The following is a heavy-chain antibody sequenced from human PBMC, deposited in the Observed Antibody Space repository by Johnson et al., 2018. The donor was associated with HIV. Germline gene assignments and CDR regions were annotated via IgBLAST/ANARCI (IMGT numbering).Heavy chain of an antibody. CDR2: TNWNGANT. Sequence: VQLVESGGGVVRPGGSLRLSCATSGFTFNDHGMTWVRQVPGKGLEWVCDTNWNGANTAYADSVKGRFTISRDNAKNSLYLDMNSLRVEDTALYYCARGGKDHAFDIWGQGTMVTVSS. CDR3: ARGGKDHAFDI. D-gene: IGHD3-16*01. CDR1: GFTFNDHG. V-gene: IGHV3-20*04. J-gene: IGHJ3*02.